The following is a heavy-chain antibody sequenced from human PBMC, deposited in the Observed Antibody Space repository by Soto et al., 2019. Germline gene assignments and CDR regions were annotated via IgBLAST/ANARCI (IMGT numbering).Heavy chain of an antibody. D-gene: IGHD6-6*01. CDR3: AIGDRSSWIGNH. CDR1: GGTFSSYT. J-gene: IGHJ4*02. CDR2: IIPILGIA. Sequence: SVKVSCKASGGTFSSYTISWVRQAPGQGLEWMGRIIPILGIANYAQKFQGRVTITADKSTNTANMELNSLRSEDTAIYFCAIGDRSSWIGNHWGPGTQVTVSS. V-gene: IGHV1-69*02.